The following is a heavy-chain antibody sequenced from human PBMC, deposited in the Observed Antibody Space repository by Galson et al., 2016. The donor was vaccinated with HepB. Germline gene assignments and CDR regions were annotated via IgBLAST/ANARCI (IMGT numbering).Heavy chain of an antibody. D-gene: IGHD5-24*01. V-gene: IGHV1-46*01. CDR1: GYTFSSYP. CDR3: ARDKERWVQYNYYFGMDV. Sequence: SVKVSCKASGYTFSSYPIHWVRQAPGQGLEWMGIITPDNGNTVYAQKFQGSVTMTSDTPTSTVYMEVSSLRSEHTAVYYCARDKERWVQYNYYFGMDVWGQGTTVTVSS. J-gene: IGHJ6*02. CDR2: ITPDNGNT.